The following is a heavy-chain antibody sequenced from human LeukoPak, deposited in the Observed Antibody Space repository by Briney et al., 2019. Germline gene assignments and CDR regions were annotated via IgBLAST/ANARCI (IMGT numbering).Heavy chain of an antibody. V-gene: IGHV3-33*01. J-gene: IGHJ4*02. CDR3: ASDHSLGCSYGYIDQ. D-gene: IGHD5-18*01. Sequence: PGRSLRLSCAASGFTFSSYGMHWVRQAPGKGLEWVALVWYDGSSKYYADSVKGRFTISRDNSKNTLYLQMNSLRAEDTAVYYCASDHSLGCSYGYIDQWGQGTLVTASS. CDR1: GFTFSSYG. CDR2: VWYDGSSK.